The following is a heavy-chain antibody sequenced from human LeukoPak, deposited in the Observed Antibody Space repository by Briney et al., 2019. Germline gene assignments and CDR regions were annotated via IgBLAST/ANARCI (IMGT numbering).Heavy chain of an antibody. D-gene: IGHD6-13*01. Sequence: GESLKISCKSSGYSFTTYWIGWVRQMPGKGLEWMGIIYPGDSDTRYSLSFQGQVTISADKSTSTAYLQWSSLKASDTAMYYCARQPITASFDSWGQGTLVTVSS. CDR3: ARQPITASFDS. CDR1: GYSFTTYW. V-gene: IGHV5-51*01. J-gene: IGHJ4*02. CDR2: IYPGDSDT.